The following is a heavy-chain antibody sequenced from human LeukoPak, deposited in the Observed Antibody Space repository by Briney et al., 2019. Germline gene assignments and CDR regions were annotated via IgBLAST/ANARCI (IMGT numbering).Heavy chain of an antibody. CDR3: ARDPGYESWSPFWGGMDV. Sequence: GGSLRLSCAASGFTFSSYAMHWVRQAPGKGLEWVAVISYDGSNKYYADSVKGRFTISRDNSKNTLYLQMDSLRDDDTAVYYCARDPGYESWSPFWGGMDVWGNGTTVIVSS. V-gene: IGHV3-30*04. CDR1: GFTFSSYA. D-gene: IGHD3-16*01. J-gene: IGHJ6*04. CDR2: ISYDGSNK.